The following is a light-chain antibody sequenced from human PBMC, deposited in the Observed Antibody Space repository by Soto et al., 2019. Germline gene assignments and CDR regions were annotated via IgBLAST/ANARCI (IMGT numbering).Light chain of an antibody. CDR2: NNN. CDR1: SSNIGSHT. CDR3: AAWHDSLNGPV. J-gene: IGLJ7*01. V-gene: IGLV1-44*01. Sequence: QSVLTQPPSASGTPGQRGTISCSGSSSNIGSHTVNWYQQVPGTAPKLLIYNNNQRPSGVPDRFSGSKSGTSASLAISGLQSEDEADYYCAAWHDSLNGPVFGGGTQLTVL.